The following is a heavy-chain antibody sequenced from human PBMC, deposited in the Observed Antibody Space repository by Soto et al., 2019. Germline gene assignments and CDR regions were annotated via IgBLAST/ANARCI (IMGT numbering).Heavy chain of an antibody. D-gene: IGHD1-1*01. CDR1: ESTFMNYD. J-gene: IGHJ5*02. CDR3: VRMESSGTLNWFDP. Sequence: XSVKVCWKASESTFMNYDNRLVRQATGQGLEWMGWINPNSGNTGYALKFQGRVSMTRNTSIYTVYLELGSLASDDTAVYYCVRMESSGTLNWFDPWGQGTLVTVPS. CDR2: INPNSGNT. V-gene: IGHV1-8*01.